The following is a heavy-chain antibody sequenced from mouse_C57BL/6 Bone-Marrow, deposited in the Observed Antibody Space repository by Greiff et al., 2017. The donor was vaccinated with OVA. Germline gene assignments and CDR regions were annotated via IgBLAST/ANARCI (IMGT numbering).Heavy chain of an antibody. V-gene: IGHV5-12*01. Sequence: EVKLVESGGGLVQPGGSLKLSCAASGFTFSDYYMYWVRQTPEKRLEWVAYISNGGGSTYYPDTVKGRFTISRDNAKNTLYLQMSRLKSEDTAMYYCARRPSLYYGSSCYAMDYWGQGTSVTVSS. J-gene: IGHJ4*01. CDR3: ARRPSLYYGSSCYAMDY. D-gene: IGHD1-1*01. CDR1: GFTFSDYY. CDR2: ISNGGGST.